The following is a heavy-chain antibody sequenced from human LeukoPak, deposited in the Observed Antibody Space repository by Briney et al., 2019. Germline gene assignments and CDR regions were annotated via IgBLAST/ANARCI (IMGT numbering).Heavy chain of an antibody. D-gene: IGHD4-17*01. CDR3: ARYRDGDSDDAFDI. V-gene: IGHV3-7*01. Sequence: GGSLRLSCAASGFTFSRDWMSWVRQAPGKGLEWVANINQDGSEKYYVDSVKGRFTISRDNVKNSLYLQMSSLRAEDTAVYYCARYRDGDSDDAFDIWGQGTMVTASS. CDR1: GFTFSRDW. J-gene: IGHJ3*02. CDR2: INQDGSEK.